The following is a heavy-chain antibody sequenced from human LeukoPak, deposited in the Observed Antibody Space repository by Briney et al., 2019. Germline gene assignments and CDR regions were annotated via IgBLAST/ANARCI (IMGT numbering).Heavy chain of an antibody. CDR3: AKDSVVVAGLVNYFDS. D-gene: IGHD6-19*01. Sequence: PERSLRLSCAASGFTFSNYAMSWVRQAPGKGLEWVSAISGSGDSTFYTDSVKGRFTISRDNSKNTLYLQMKSLRAEDTAVYYCAKDSVVVAGLVNYFDSWGQGTLVTVSS. CDR2: ISGSGDST. J-gene: IGHJ4*02. V-gene: IGHV3-23*01. CDR1: GFTFSNYA.